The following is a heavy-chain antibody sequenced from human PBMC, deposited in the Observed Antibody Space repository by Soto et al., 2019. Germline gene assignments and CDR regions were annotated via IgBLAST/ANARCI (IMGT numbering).Heavy chain of an antibody. V-gene: IGHV1-69*02. J-gene: IGHJ4*02. Sequence: ASVKVSCKASGGTFSSYTISWVRQAPGQGLEWMGRIIPILGIANYAQKFQGRVTITADKSTSTAYMELSSLRSEDTAVYYCARASYDYIWGSPDEFDYWGQGTLVTVSS. CDR2: IIPILGIA. CDR3: ARASYDYIWGSPDEFDY. CDR1: GGTFSSYT. D-gene: IGHD3-16*01.